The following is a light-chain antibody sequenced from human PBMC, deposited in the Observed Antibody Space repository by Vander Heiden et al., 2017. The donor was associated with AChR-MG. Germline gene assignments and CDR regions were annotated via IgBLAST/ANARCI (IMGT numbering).Light chain of an antibody. V-gene: IGLV2-14*01. CDR1: RSDVGGYNY. J-gene: IGLJ1*01. CDR2: EVS. Sequence: QSALTQPASVSGSPGQSITLSCTGTRSDVGGYNYVSWYQQHPGKAPKLMIYEVSNRPSGVSNRFSGSKSGNTASLTISGLQAEDEADYYCSSYTSSSTLGVFGTGTKVTVL. CDR3: SSYTSSSTLGV.